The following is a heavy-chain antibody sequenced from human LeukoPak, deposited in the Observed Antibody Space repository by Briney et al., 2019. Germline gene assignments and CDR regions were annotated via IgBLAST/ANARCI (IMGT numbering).Heavy chain of an antibody. CDR2: INPRGGST. CDR1: GYTFTTYY. V-gene: IGHV1-46*01. J-gene: IGHJ4*02. Sequence: ASVKVSCKASGYTFTTYYMHWVRQAPGQGLEWVGIINPRGGSTTYAQKFQGRVTMTRDTSTSTVYMELSSLKSDDTVVYYCARGGGPGNYPFDFWGRGTLVTVSS. D-gene: IGHD1-7*01. CDR3: ARGGGPGNYPFDF.